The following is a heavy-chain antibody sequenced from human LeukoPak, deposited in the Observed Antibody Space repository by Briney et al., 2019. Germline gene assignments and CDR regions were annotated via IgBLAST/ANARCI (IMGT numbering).Heavy chain of an antibody. J-gene: IGHJ6*02. CDR3: ARDNWNYGSSMDV. D-gene: IGHD1-7*01. V-gene: IGHV4-61*08. Sequence: SETLSLTCTVSGGSISSGDYYWSWIRQPPGKGLEWIGYIYYSGSTNYNPSLKSRVTISVDTSKNQFSLKLSSVTAADTAVYHCARDNWNYGSSMDVWGQGTTVTVSS. CDR2: IYYSGST. CDR1: GGSISSGDYY.